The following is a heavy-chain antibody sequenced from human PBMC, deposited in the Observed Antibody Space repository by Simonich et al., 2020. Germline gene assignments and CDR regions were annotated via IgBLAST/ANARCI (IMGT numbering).Heavy chain of an antibody. CDR2: ISISSRYL. Sequence: EVQLVESGGGMVKPGGSLRLSCAASGFTFSSYSMNWVRQAPGKGPEWVSSISISSRYLYYADSVKGRFTIARDNAKNSLYLQMNSLRAEDTAVYYCARARGDSSSWYFDYWGQGTLVTVSS. CDR3: ARARGDSSSWYFDY. J-gene: IGHJ4*02. V-gene: IGHV3-21*01. D-gene: IGHD6-13*01. CDR1: GFTFSSYS.